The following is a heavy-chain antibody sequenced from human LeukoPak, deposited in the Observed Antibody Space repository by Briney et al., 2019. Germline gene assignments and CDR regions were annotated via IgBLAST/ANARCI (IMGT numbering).Heavy chain of an antibody. CDR1: GGSISSYY. CDR3: ARDVFGSGSEFGKDYFDY. J-gene: IGHJ4*02. CDR2: IYTSGST. V-gene: IGHV4-4*07. D-gene: IGHD3-10*01. Sequence: SETLSLTCTVSGGSISSYYWSWIRQPPGKGLEWIGRIYTSGSTNYNPSLKSRVTMSVDTSKNQFSLKLSSVTAADTAVYYCARDVFGSGSEFGKDYFDYWDQGTLVTVSS.